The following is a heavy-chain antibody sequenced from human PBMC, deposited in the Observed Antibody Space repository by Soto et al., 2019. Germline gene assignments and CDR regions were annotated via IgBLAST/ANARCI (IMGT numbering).Heavy chain of an antibody. Sequence: ASVKVSCKASGYTFTSYGISWVRQAPGQGLEWMGWISAYNGNTNYAQKIQGRVNMTTDTSTSTAYMELRSLRSDDTAVYYCASGIAAASWFDPWGQGTLVTVSS. J-gene: IGHJ5*02. V-gene: IGHV1-18*01. CDR3: ASGIAAASWFDP. CDR2: ISAYNGNT. D-gene: IGHD6-13*01. CDR1: GYTFTSYG.